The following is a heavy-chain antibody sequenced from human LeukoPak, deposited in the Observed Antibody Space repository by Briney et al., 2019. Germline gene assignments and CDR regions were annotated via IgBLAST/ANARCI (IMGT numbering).Heavy chain of an antibody. CDR2: VYPADSNV. V-gene: IGHV5-51*01. CDR3: ARPRSAAGTSWFDP. Sequence: GESLKISCKGSGYRFTNYWIGWVRQMPGKGLEWMGIVYPADSNVRYSPSFRGQVTISADKSINTAYLHWNTLKAADTAMYYCARPRSAAGTSWFDPWGQGTLVTVSS. D-gene: IGHD6-13*01. CDR1: GYRFTNYW. J-gene: IGHJ5*02.